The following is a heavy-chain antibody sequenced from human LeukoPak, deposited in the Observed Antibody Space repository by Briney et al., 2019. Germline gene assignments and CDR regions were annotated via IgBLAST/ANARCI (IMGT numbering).Heavy chain of an antibody. CDR3: ARQRITAADGTKGNFDY. V-gene: IGHV4-39*01. CDR2: IYSSGTT. J-gene: IGHJ4*02. Sequence: SETLSLTCTVSGGSISTNYYWGWIRQPPGKGLEWIGTIYSSGTTYYNPSLKSRVTISVDTSKNQFSLSLNSVTAADTALYYCARQRITAADGTKGNFDYWGQGTLVTVSS. CDR1: GGSISTNYY. D-gene: IGHD6-13*01.